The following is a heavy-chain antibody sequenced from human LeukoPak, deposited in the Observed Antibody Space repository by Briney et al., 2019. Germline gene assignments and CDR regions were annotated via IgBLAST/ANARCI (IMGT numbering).Heavy chain of an antibody. CDR1: GLDVSINY. J-gene: IGHJ4*02. CDR2: IHNDGRT. V-gene: IGHV3-66*01. Sequence: GGSLRLSCAASGLDVSINYMNWIRQSPEKGLEWVSIIHNDGRTYYADSVKGRFTVSRDNSKNTVSLQMDSLRVDDTGVYYCARGFLQLTPYYFDYWGQGTLVTVSS. CDR3: ARGFLQLTPYYFDY. D-gene: IGHD1-1*01.